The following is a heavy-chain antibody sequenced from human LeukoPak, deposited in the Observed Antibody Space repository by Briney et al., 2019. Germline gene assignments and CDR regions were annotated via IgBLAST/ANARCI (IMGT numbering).Heavy chain of an antibody. V-gene: IGHV1-2*02. CDR3: ARAYGSGTSYHPDY. D-gene: IGHD3-10*01. Sequence: ASVKVSCKASKYYFNAYYMHWVRQAPGQGLEYMGWINPNSGDTNSSQKFQDRVTLTRDTSITTAYMELSSLTSDDTAVYYCARAYGSGTSYHPDYWGQGTLVTVSS. CDR1: KYYFNAYY. J-gene: IGHJ4*02. CDR2: INPNSGDT.